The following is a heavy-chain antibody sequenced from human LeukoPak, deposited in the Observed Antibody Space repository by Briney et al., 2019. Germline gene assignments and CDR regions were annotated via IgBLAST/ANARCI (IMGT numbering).Heavy chain of an antibody. CDR1: GVTFSSDA. CDR2: ISGSGGST. CDR3: AKGYYDYVWGSYRYGLLDY. Sequence: GGSLRLSCAASGVTFSSDAMSWVRQAPGKGLEWGSAISGSGGSTYYADSVKGRFTISRDNSKNTLYLQMNSLRAEDTAVYYCAKGYYDYVWGSYRYGLLDYWGQGTLVTVSS. V-gene: IGHV3-23*01. J-gene: IGHJ4*02. D-gene: IGHD3-16*02.